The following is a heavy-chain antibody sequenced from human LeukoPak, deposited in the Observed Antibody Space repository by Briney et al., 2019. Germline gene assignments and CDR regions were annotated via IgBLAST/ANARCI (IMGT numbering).Heavy chain of an antibody. CDR1: GGSMSSYY. Sequence: SETLSLTCSVSGGSMSSYYWSWIRQPPGKGLEWIAYISYSGVTKYNPSLKSRVTISVDTSKSQFSLKLSTVTAADTAVYYCARHRDYYDTWGHGTLVTVSS. D-gene: IGHD3-22*01. CDR2: ISYSGVT. V-gene: IGHV4-59*01. J-gene: IGHJ4*01. CDR3: ARHRDYYDT.